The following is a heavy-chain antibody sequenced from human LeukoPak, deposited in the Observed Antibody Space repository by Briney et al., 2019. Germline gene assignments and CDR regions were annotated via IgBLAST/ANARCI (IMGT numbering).Heavy chain of an antibody. V-gene: IGHV3-33*01. J-gene: IGHJ4*02. CDR1: GFTFSSYA. D-gene: IGHD3-10*01. CDR3: ARALFGSGSCPDY. Sequence: QPGRSLRLSCTAPGFTFSSYAIHWIRQAPGKGLEWVALVWHDGSNRYYADSVKGRFTISRDNSKNTVYLQMNSLRAEDTAVYYCARALFGSGSCPDYWGQGTLVTVSS. CDR2: VWHDGSNR.